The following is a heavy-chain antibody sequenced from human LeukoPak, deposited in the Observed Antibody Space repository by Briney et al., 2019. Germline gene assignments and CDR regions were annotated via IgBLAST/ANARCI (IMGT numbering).Heavy chain of an antibody. V-gene: IGHV1-2*02. CDR2: INPNSGGT. Sequence: GASVKVSCKASGYTFTGYYIHWVRQAPGQGLEWMGWINPNSGGTNYAQKFQGRVTMTRDTSISTAYMELSGLRSDDTAVYYCAREPYDSGSFRTDYYYMDVWGKGTTVTISS. J-gene: IGHJ6*03. CDR3: AREPYDSGSFRTDYYYMDV. D-gene: IGHD3-10*01. CDR1: GYTFTGYY.